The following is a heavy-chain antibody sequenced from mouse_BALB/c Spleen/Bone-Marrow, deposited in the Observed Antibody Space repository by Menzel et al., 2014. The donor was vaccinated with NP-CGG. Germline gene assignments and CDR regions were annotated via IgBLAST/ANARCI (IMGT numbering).Heavy chain of an antibody. CDR1: GYTFTDYA. CDR3: ARWLQAMDY. J-gene: IGHJ4*01. V-gene: IGHV1-67*01. D-gene: IGHD2-2*01. CDR2: ISTYYGNT. Sequence: QVQLQQPGPELVRPGVSVKISCKGSGYTFTDYAMHWVNQSHAKSLEWIGVISTYYGNTNYNQKFKGKATMTVDKSSSTAYMELARLTSEDSAIYYCARWLQAMDYWGQGTSVTVSS.